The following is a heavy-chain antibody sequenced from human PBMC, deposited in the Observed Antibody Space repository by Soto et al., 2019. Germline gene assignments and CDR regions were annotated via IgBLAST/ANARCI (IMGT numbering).Heavy chain of an antibody. CDR2: ISAYNGNT. D-gene: IGHD4-17*01. CDR3: ARFGARDYGDSSDAFDI. Sequence: ASVKVSCKASGYTFTSYGISWVRQAPGQGLEWMGWISAYNGNTNYAQKLQGRVTMTTDTSTSTAYMELRSLRSDDTAVYYCARFGARDYGDSSDAFDIWGQGTMVTVSS. CDR1: GYTFTSYG. J-gene: IGHJ3*02. V-gene: IGHV1-18*01.